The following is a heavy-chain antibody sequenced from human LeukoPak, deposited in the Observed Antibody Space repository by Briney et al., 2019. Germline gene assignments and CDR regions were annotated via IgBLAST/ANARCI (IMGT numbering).Heavy chain of an antibody. CDR2: INHSGST. V-gene: IGHV4-61*08. D-gene: IGHD3-3*01. CDR3: ARSVPPYYDFWSGYYERYYGMDV. CDR1: GGSISSGGYY. J-gene: IGHJ6*02. Sequence: SETLSLTCTVSGGSISSGGYYWSWIRQPPGKGLEWIGEINHSGSTNYNPSLKSRVTISVDTSKNQFSLKLSSVTAADTAVYYCARSVPPYYDFWSGYYERYYGMDVWGQGTTVTVSS.